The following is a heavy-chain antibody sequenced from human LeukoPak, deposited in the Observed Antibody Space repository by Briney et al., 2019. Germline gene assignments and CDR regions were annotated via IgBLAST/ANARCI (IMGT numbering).Heavy chain of an antibody. V-gene: IGHV3-48*03. CDR1: GFTFSSYE. CDR3: ARDIPGGYSYGYPDY. J-gene: IGHJ4*02. Sequence: GGSLRLSCAASGFTFSSYEMNWVRQAPGKGLEWVSYISNSGSAICYADSVKGRFTISRDNAKNSLYLQMNSLRAEDTAVYYCARDIPGGYSYGYPDYWGQGTLVTVSS. D-gene: IGHD5-18*01. CDR2: ISNSGSAI.